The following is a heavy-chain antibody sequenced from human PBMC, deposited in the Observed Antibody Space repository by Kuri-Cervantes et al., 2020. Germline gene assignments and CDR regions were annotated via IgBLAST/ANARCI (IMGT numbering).Heavy chain of an antibody. CDR2: ISYDGSNK. CDR1: GFTFSSYA. J-gene: IGHJ4*02. V-gene: IGHV3-30-3*01. D-gene: IGHD2-2*02. CDR3: ARGEGYQLPYRGPLDY. Sequence: GESLKISCAASGFTFSSYAMHWVRQAPGKGLEWVAVISYDGSNKYYADSVKGRFTISRDNSKNTLYLQMNSLRAEDTAVYYCARGEGYQLPYRGPLDYWGQGTLVTVSS.